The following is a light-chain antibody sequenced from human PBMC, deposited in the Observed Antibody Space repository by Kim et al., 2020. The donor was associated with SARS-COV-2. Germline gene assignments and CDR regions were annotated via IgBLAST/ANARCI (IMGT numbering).Light chain of an antibody. Sequence: SLAPGESATLSCRASQSISSSLAWYQQKPGQAPRVLIHGASARATGVPARFSGSGSGTEFTLTISNLQSEDFAVYYCQQYAYWRAFGQGTRLEIK. CDR3: QQYAYWRA. V-gene: IGKV3-15*01. J-gene: IGKJ5*01. CDR2: GAS. CDR1: QSISSS.